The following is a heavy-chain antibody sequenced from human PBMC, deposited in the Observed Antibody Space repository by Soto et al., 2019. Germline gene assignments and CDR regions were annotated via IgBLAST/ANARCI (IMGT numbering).Heavy chain of an antibody. J-gene: IGHJ3*02. V-gene: IGHV3-7*05. Sequence: EVQLEESGGDLVQPGGYLRLSCAASGFTLSSYWMTWVRQAPGKGLEWVANINRDASKMSYLDSVRGRFTISRDNVRYSLYLQMDSLRADYTALYYCARDVSPGSSSLYLDAFDIWGQGTRVTVSS. CDR3: ARDVSPGSSSLYLDAFDI. CDR1: GFTLSSYW. D-gene: IGHD6-13*01. CDR2: INRDASKM.